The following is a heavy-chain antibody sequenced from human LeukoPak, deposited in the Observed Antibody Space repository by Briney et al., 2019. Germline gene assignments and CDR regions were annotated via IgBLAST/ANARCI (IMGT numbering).Heavy chain of an antibody. CDR2: IKQDGNEK. CDR1: GFTFSDAW. Sequence: GGSLRLSCAASGFTFSDAWMSWVRQAPGKGLEWVANIKQDGNEKYYVDSVEGRFTISRDNAKNSLYLQMNSLRAEDTAVYYCARNAPEYCSGGRCYPTGWFNPWGQGTLVTVSS. J-gene: IGHJ5*02. D-gene: IGHD2-15*01. CDR3: ARNAPEYCSGGRCYPTGWFNP. V-gene: IGHV3-7*04.